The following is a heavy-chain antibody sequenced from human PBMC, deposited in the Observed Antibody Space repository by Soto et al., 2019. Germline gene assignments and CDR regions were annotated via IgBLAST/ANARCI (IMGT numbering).Heavy chain of an antibody. D-gene: IGHD3-16*01. V-gene: IGHV1-3*01. CDR2: INAGNGNT. CDR3: ASGGGAPTRRYAFDI. Sequence: VASVKVSCKASGYTFTSYAMHWVRQAPGQRLEWMGWINAGNGNTKYSQKFQGRVTITRDTSASTAYMELSSLRSEDTAVYYCASGGGAPTRRYAFDIWGQGTMVTVSS. J-gene: IGHJ3*02. CDR1: GYTFTSYA.